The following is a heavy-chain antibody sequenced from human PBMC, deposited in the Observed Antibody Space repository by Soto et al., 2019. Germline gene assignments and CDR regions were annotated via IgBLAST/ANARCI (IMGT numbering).Heavy chain of an antibody. CDR3: ARDLGAPIETAKWYFDY. J-gene: IGHJ4*02. Sequence: QVQLVESGGGVVQPGRSLRLSCAASGFTFSSYAMHWVRQAPGKGLEWVAVISYDGSNKYYADSVKGRFTSSRDNSKNTLYLQMNSLRAEDTAVYYCARDLGAPIETAKWYFDYWGQGTMVTVSS. CDR2: ISYDGSNK. D-gene: IGHD3-10*01. CDR1: GFTFSSYA. V-gene: IGHV3-30-3*01.